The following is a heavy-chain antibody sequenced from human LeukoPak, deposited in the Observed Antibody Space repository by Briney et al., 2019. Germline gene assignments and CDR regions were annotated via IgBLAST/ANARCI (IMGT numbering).Heavy chain of an antibody. V-gene: IGHV3-30*18. CDR2: ISYDGSNK. CDR3: AKEGYYDYVWGSPITSNYFDY. CDR1: GFTFSSYG. D-gene: IGHD3-16*01. Sequence: GGSLRLSCAASGFTFSSYGMHWVRQAPGKGLEWVAVISYDGSNKYYADSVKGRFTISRDNSKNTLYLQTNSLRAEDTAVYYCAKEGYYDYVWGSPITSNYFDYWGQGTLVTVSS. J-gene: IGHJ4*02.